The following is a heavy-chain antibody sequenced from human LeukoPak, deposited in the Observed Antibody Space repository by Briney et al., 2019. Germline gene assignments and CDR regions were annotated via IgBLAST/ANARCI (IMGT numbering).Heavy chain of an antibody. J-gene: IGHJ4*02. CDR3: ARAPYFDWLLYPSPFFDY. Sequence: PSETLSLTCTVSGGSVSSGSYYWSWIRQPPGKGLEWIGYIYYSGSTNYNPSLESRVTISVDTSKKQFSLNLSSVTAADTAVYYCARAPYFDWLLYPSPFFDYWGQGTLVTVSS. D-gene: IGHD3-9*01. V-gene: IGHV4-61*01. CDR1: GGSVSSGSYY. CDR2: IYYSGST.